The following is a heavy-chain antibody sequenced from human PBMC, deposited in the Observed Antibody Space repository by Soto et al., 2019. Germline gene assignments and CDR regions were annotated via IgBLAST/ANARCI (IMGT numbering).Heavy chain of an antibody. J-gene: IGHJ6*03. D-gene: IGHD1-1*01. CDR3: ARHSERVYYYYYMDV. CDR1: GGSISSSSYY. Sequence: QLQLQESGPGLVKPSETLSLTCTVSGGSISSSSYYWGWIRQPPGKGLEWIGSIYYSGSTYYNPSLKSRVTISVDTSKNQFSLKLSSVTATDTAVYYCARHSERVYYYYYMDVWGKGTTVTVSS. V-gene: IGHV4-39*01. CDR2: IYYSGST.